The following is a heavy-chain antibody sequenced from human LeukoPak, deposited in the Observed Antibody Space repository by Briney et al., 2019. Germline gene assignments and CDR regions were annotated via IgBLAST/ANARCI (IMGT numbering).Heavy chain of an antibody. CDR3: ARRPLPDPAAESFYYYYYGMDV. CDR2: VYHSGST. J-gene: IGHJ6*02. CDR1: GGSISSSNW. Sequence: SETLSLTCAVSGGSISSSNWWSWVRQPPGKGLEWIGEVYHSGSTNYNPSLKSRVTISVDKSKNQFSLKLSSVTAADTAVYYCARRPLPDPAAESFYYYYYGMDVWGQGTTVTVSS. D-gene: IGHD1-14*01. V-gene: IGHV4-4*02.